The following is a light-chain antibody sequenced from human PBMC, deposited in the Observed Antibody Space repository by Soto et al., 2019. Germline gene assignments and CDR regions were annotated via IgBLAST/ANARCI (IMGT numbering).Light chain of an antibody. CDR2: ENN. CDR3: GTWDSSLSAGV. J-gene: IGLJ2*01. V-gene: IGLV1-51*02. CDR1: SSNIGNNY. Sequence: HSVLTQPPSVSAAPGQKVTISCSGRSSNIGNNYVSWYQQLPGTAPKLLIYENNKRPSGIPDRFSGSKSGTSATLGITGLQTGDEADYYCGTWDSSLSAGVFGGGTKLTVL.